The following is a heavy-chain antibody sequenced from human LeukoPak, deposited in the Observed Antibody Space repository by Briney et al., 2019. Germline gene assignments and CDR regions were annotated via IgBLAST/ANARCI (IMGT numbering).Heavy chain of an antibody. Sequence: PSETLSLTCAVYGGSFSGYYWSWIRQPPGKGLEWIGEINHSGSTNYNPSLKSRVTIPVDTSKNQFSLKLSSVTTADTAVYYCAREVYGGIDYWGQGTLVTVSS. CDR3: AREVYGGIDY. V-gene: IGHV4-34*01. D-gene: IGHD4-23*01. J-gene: IGHJ4*02. CDR1: GGSFSGYY. CDR2: INHSGST.